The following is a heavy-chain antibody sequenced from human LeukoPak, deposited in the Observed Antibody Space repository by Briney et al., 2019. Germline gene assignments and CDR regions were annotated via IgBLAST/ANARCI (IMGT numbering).Heavy chain of an antibody. CDR2: IYRSGNT. CDR3: ARHITGPSGYPFDD. V-gene: IGHV4-38-2*01. CDR1: GDSISSDYR. D-gene: IGHD3-22*01. J-gene: IGHJ4*02. Sequence: SETLSLTRAVTGDSISSDYRWGWIRQPPGKGLEWIGSIYRSGNTNYNQSLKSRVTMSVDTSKNQFALKLSSVTAADTAVYYCARHITGPSGYPFDDWGQGTLVTVSS.